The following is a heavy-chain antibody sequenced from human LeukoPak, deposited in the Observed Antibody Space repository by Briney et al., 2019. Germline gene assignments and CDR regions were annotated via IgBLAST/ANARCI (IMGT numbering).Heavy chain of an antibody. CDR2: IKSKTDDGTT. V-gene: IGHV3-15*01. CDR3: STDGIISIFGLSRSV. D-gene: IGHD3-3*01. CDR1: GFTFSNAW. J-gene: IGHJ6*04. Sequence: GGSLRLSCAASGFTFSNAWMSWVRQAPGKGLEWVGRIKSKTDDGTTDYAAPVKGRFSISRDDSKNTLYLQMNSLKTEDTAVYYCSTDGIISIFGLSRSVWGKGTTVTVSS.